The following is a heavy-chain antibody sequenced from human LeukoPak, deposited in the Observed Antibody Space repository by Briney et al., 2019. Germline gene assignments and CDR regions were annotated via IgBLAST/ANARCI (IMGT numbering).Heavy chain of an antibody. CDR1: GFTFTGYY. Sequence: ASVKVSCKAYGFTFTGYYMHWVRQAPGQGLEWMGWINPNNGGTKYAQKFQGRVTMTRDTSITTAYMELRWLRSDDTAVYYCATDIDYYGSGTYYKRGWGQGTLVTVSS. V-gene: IGHV1-2*02. J-gene: IGHJ4*02. CDR3: ATDIDYYGSGTYYKRG. CDR2: INPNNGGT. D-gene: IGHD3-10*01.